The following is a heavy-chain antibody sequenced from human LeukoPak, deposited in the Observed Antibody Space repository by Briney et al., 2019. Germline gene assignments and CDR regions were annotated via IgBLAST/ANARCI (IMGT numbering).Heavy chain of an antibody. CDR2: ISGSGGST. Sequence: GGSLRLSCAASGFTFSSYAMSWLRQAPGKGLEWVSAISGSGGSTYYADSVKGRFTISRDNSKNTLYLQMNSLRAEDTAVYYCAKTYYYESSGYYFDAFDIWGQGTMVTVSS. V-gene: IGHV3-23*01. CDR1: GFTFSSYA. J-gene: IGHJ3*02. CDR3: AKTYYYESSGYYFDAFDI. D-gene: IGHD3-22*01.